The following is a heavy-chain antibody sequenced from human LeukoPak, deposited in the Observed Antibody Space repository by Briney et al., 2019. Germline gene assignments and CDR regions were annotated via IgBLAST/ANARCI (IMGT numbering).Heavy chain of an antibody. J-gene: IGHJ3*02. CDR3: ARVFGVTRRAFDI. CDR1: GGSISSYY. Sequence: SETLSLTCTVSGGSISSYYWSWIRQPPGKGLEWIGCIYYSGSTNYNPSLKSRVTISVDTSKNQFSLKLSSVTAADTAVYYCARVFGVTRRAFDIWGQGTMVTVSS. CDR2: IYYSGST. V-gene: IGHV4-59*01. D-gene: IGHD3-16*01.